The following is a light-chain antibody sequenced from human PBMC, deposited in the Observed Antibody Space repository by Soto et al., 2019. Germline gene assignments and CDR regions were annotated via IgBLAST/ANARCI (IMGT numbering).Light chain of an antibody. Sequence: EIVLTQSPGTLSLSPGERATLSCRASQSVGSSYLAWYQQRPGQAPRLLIYGASSRATGIPDRFGGSGSGTDVTITISRLEPEDFAVYYCQQYDSSPLTFGGGTKVEIK. CDR1: QSVGSSY. CDR2: GAS. J-gene: IGKJ4*01. V-gene: IGKV3-20*01. CDR3: QQYDSSPLT.